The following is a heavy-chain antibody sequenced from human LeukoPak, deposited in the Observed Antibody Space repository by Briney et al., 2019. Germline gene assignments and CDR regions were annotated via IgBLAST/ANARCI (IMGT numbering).Heavy chain of an antibody. Sequence: GGSLRLSCAASGFTFDDYAMHWVRQAPGKGLEWVSGISWNSGSIGYADSVKGRFTISRDNAKNSLYLQMNSLRAEDTALYYCAKEGGVDTAMVTSFDYWGQGTLVTVSS. J-gene: IGHJ4*02. V-gene: IGHV3-9*01. CDR2: ISWNSGSI. D-gene: IGHD5-18*01. CDR1: GFTFDDYA. CDR3: AKEGGVDTAMVTSFDY.